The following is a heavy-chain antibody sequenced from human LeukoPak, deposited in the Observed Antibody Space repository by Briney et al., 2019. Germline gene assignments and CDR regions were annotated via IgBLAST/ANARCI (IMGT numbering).Heavy chain of an antibody. CDR3: AKDMSGTSHVAGFDY. V-gene: IGHV3-9*03. CDR1: GFTFDDYA. CDR2: ISWNSGSI. J-gene: IGHJ4*02. Sequence: GGSLRLSCAASGFTFDDYAMHWVQQAPGKGLEWVSGISWNSGSIGYADSVKGRFTISRDNAKNSLYLQMNSLRAEDMALYYCAKDMSGTSHVAGFDYWGQGTLVTVSS. D-gene: IGHD6-19*01.